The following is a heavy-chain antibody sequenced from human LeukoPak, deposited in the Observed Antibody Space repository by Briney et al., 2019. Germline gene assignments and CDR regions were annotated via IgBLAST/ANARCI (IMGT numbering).Heavy chain of an antibody. D-gene: IGHD1-26*01. CDR1: GGTFSSYA. CDR2: IIPIFGTA. J-gene: IGHJ1*01. Sequence: ASVKVSCKASGGTFSSYAISWVRQAPGQGLEWMGGIIPIFGTANYAQKFQGRVTITADKSTSTAYMELSSLRSEDTAVYYCATEWELHAEYFQHWGQGTLVTVSS. CDR3: ATEWELHAEYFQH. V-gene: IGHV1-69*06.